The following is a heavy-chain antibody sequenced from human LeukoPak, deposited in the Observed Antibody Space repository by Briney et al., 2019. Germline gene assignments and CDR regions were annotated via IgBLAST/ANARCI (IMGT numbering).Heavy chain of an antibody. D-gene: IGHD6-13*01. CDR1: GFTFSSYE. Sequence: GGSLRLSCAASGFTFSSYEMNWVRQAPGKGLEWVSYISSGSTVYDADSVKGRFTISRDNAKNSLYLQMNSLRAEDTAVYYCARDLAAAGTEWFDPWGQGTLVTVSS. CDR2: ISSGSTV. V-gene: IGHV3-48*03. CDR3: ARDLAAAGTEWFDP. J-gene: IGHJ5*02.